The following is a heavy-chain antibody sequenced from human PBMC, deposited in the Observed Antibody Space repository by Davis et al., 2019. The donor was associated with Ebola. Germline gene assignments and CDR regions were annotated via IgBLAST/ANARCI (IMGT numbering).Heavy chain of an antibody. V-gene: IGHV4-61*01. D-gene: IGHD3-16*02. CDR1: GGSVSSGSYY. Sequence: PSETLSLTCTVSGGSVSSGSYYWSWIRQPPGKGLEWIGYIYYSGSTNYNPSLKSRVTMSVDTSKNQFSLKLSSVTAADTAVYYCVGADYVWGSYRPYYFDYWGQGTLVTVSS. CDR2: IYYSGST. J-gene: IGHJ4*02. CDR3: VGADYVWGSYRPYYFDY.